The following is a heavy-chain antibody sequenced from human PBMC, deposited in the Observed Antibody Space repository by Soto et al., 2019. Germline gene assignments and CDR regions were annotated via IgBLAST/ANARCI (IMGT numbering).Heavy chain of an antibody. Sequence: SETLSLTCTVSGGSISSYFWSWIRQPPGKGLEWIGYIYYSGTTNYNPSLKSRVTISIDTSKSQFSLRLTSVTAADTAVYFCARATYDSGSGAAAADHWGQGTLVTVSS. D-gene: IGHD3-10*01. CDR2: IYYSGTT. CDR1: GGSISSYF. CDR3: ARATYDSGSGAAAADH. V-gene: IGHV4-59*01. J-gene: IGHJ4*02.